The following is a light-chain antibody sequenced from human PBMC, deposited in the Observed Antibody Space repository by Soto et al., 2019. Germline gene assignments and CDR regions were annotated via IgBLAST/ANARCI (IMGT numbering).Light chain of an antibody. V-gene: IGKV1-5*03. J-gene: IGKJ1*01. CDR2: KAS. Sequence: TITCRARQTISSCLALYQQKPGKAPKLLIYKASTSKSGVPSRFSGSGSGTEFTLTISSLQPEDFATYYCQQYDSFSVTFGQGTKVDIK. CDR3: QQYDSFSVT. CDR1: QTISSC.